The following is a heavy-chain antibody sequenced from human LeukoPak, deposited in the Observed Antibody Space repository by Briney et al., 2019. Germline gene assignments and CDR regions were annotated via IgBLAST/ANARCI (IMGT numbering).Heavy chain of an antibody. CDR1: GGSFRGYY. D-gene: IGHD3-22*01. Sequence: KPSETLSLTCAVYGGSFRGYYWSWIRQPAGKGLEWIGRTYTSGSTNYNPSLKCRVTISVDTSKNQISLKLSCVTSADTPVFYCTRDLQGYGSSGYLDYWGQGTLVTVSS. V-gene: IGHV4-59*10. CDR2: TYTSGST. CDR3: TRDLQGYGSSGYLDY. J-gene: IGHJ4*02.